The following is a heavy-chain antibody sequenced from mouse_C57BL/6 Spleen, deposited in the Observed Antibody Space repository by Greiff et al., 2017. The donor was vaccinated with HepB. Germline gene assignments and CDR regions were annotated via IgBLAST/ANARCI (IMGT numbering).Heavy chain of an antibody. V-gene: IGHV1-82*01. CDR2: IYPGDGDT. Sequence: QVQLQQSGPELVKPGASVKISCKASGYAFSSSWMNWVKQRPGKGLERIGRIYPGDGDTNYNGKFKGKATLTADKSSSTAYMQLSSLTSEDSAVYFCASDGYYRAMDYWGQGTSVTVSS. CDR3: ASDGYYRAMDY. CDR1: GYAFSSSW. J-gene: IGHJ4*01. D-gene: IGHD2-3*01.